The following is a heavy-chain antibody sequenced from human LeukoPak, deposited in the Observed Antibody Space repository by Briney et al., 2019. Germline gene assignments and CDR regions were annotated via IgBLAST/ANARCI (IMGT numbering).Heavy chain of an antibody. Sequence: PGGSLRLSCAASGLTVSSNSMSWVRQAPGKGLEWVSFIYSGGSTYYADSVKGRFTISRDNSKNTLYLQMNSLRADGTAVYYCARRAGAYSHPYDYWGQGTLVTVSS. V-gene: IGHV3-53*01. J-gene: IGHJ4*02. CDR1: GLTVSSNS. CDR2: IYSGGST. CDR3: ARRAGAYSHPYDY. D-gene: IGHD4/OR15-4a*01.